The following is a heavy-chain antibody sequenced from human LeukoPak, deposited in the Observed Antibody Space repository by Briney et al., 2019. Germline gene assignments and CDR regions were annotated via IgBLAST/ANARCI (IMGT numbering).Heavy chain of an antibody. Sequence: ASVKVSCKASGYTFTGYYIHWVRQAPGQGLEWMGWINPNSGGTNYAQKFQGRVTMTRDTSISTAYMELSRLRSDDTAVYYCARDVPSYDYVWGSYSPAYYFDYWGQGTLVTVSS. D-gene: IGHD3-16*01. J-gene: IGHJ4*02. CDR1: GYTFTGYY. CDR2: INPNSGGT. V-gene: IGHV1-2*02. CDR3: ARDVPSYDYVWGSYSPAYYFDY.